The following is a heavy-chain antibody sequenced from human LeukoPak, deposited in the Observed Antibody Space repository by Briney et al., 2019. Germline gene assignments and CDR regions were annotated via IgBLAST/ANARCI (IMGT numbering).Heavy chain of an antibody. V-gene: IGHV3-9*01. Sequence: GGSLRLSCAASGFTFDDYAMHWVRQAPGKGLEWVSGISWNSGSIGYADSVKGRFTISRDNAKNSLYLQMNSLRAEDTALYYCARDLESWGDILTGWDYWGQGTLVTVSS. CDR2: ISWNSGSI. D-gene: IGHD3-9*01. CDR3: ARDLESWGDILTGWDY. J-gene: IGHJ4*02. CDR1: GFTFDDYA.